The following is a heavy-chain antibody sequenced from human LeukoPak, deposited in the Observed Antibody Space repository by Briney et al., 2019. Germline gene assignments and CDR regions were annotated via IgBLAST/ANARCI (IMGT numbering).Heavy chain of an antibody. Sequence: GASVKVSCKASGFTFTTYGFTWVRQAPGQGLEWMGWISAYNGNTDYAQKFQGRVTMTTDTSTSTAYMELRSLRSDDTAVYYCARDYYDSSGTFDYWGQGTLVTVSS. CDR2: ISAYNGNT. D-gene: IGHD3-22*01. V-gene: IGHV1-18*01. CDR1: GFTFTTYG. J-gene: IGHJ4*02. CDR3: ARDYYDSSGTFDY.